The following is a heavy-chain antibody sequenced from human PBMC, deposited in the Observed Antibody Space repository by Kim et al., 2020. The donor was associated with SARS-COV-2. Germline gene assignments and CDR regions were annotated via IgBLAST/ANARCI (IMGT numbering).Heavy chain of an antibody. J-gene: IGHJ4*02. CDR2: IYYSGST. CDR1: GGSISSYY. D-gene: IGHD5-12*01. CDR3: AGWPWGNPRWLLKY. Sequence: SETLSLTCTVSGGSISSYYWSWIRQPPGKGLEWIGYIYYSGSTNYNPSLKSRVTISVDTSKNQFSLKLSSVTAADTAVYYCAGWPWGNPRWLLKYWGQGT. V-gene: IGHV4-59*13.